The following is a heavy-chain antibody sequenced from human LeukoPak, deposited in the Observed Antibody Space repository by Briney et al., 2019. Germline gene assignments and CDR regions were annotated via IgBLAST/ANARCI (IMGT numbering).Heavy chain of an antibody. V-gene: IGHV3-21*01. J-gene: IGHJ6*03. D-gene: IGHD1-26*01. Sequence: MSGGSLRLSCAASGFTFSSYDMNWVRQAPGKGLEWVSSITSGSSYRFYAGSVKGRFTISRDNAKNSLYLQMNSLRAEDTAVYYCARDPYSGSYGNYYYYFMDVWGKGTTVTISS. CDR1: GFTFSSYD. CDR3: ARDPYSGSYGNYYYYFMDV. CDR2: ITSGSSYR.